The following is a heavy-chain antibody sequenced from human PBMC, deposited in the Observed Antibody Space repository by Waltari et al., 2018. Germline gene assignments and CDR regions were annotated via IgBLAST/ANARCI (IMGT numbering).Heavy chain of an antibody. V-gene: IGHV3-49*04. CDR3: TRVLRYFDWSTKDY. J-gene: IGHJ4*02. Sequence: EVLLVESGGGMVQPGRSLTLSCADSNFDFGEYGMSWVRQAPGKGLEWVGFIRIKAYGETTEYAASVKGRFIISRDDSRSIAYLQMNSLKTEDTAVYYCTRVLRYFDWSTKDYWGQGTLVTVSS. CDR2: IRIKAYGETT. CDR1: NFDFGEYG. D-gene: IGHD3-9*01.